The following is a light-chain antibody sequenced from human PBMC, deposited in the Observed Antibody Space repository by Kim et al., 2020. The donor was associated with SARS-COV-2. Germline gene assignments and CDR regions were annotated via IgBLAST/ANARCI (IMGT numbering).Light chain of an antibody. CDR2: QDS. CDR1: KLGDKY. J-gene: IGLJ3*02. CDR3: QAWDSSTWV. Sequence: SYELTQPPSVSVSPGQTASITCPGDKLGDKYASWYQQKPGQSPVLVIYQDSKRPSGIPERFSGSNSGNTATLTISGTEAMVEADYYCQAWDSSTWVFGGGNQLTVL. V-gene: IGLV3-1*01.